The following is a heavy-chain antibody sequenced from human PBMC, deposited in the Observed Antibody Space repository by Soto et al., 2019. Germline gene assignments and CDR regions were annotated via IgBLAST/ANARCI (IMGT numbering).Heavy chain of an antibody. CDR2: IIPIFGTA. V-gene: IGHV1-69*13. J-gene: IGHJ4*02. Sequence: SVKVSCEASGGTFSSYAISWVRQAPGQGLEWMGGIIPIFGTANYAQKFQGRVTITADESTSTAYMELSSLRSEDTAVYYCARDRPGYSYGIAFDYWGQGTLVTVSS. CDR3: ARDRPGYSYGIAFDY. CDR1: GGTFSSYA. D-gene: IGHD5-18*01.